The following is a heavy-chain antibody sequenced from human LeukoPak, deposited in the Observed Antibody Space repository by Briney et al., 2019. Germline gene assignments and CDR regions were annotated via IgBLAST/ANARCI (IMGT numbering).Heavy chain of an antibody. CDR2: ISSSSSYI. J-gene: IGHJ4*02. D-gene: IGHD5-18*01. V-gene: IGHV3-21*01. CDR3: AREAAAMAAPWDY. Sequence: PGGSLRLSCAASGFTLSSYAMSWVRQAPGKGLEWVTSISSSSSYIYYADSVKGRFTISRDNAKNSLYLQMNSLRAEDTAVYYCAREAAAMAAPWDYWGQGTLVTVSS. CDR1: GFTLSSYA.